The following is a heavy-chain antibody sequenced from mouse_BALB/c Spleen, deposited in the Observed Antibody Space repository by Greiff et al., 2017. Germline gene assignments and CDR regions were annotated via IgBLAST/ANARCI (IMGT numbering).Heavy chain of an antibody. V-gene: IGHV3-2*02. Sequence: ESGPGLVKPSQSLSLTCTVTGYSITSDYAWNWIRQFPGNKLEWMGYISYSGSTSYNPSLKSRISITRDTSKNQFFLQLNSVTTEDTATYYCARWLLRGYYAMDYWGQGTSVTVSS. D-gene: IGHD2-3*01. CDR1: GYSITSDYA. CDR3: ARWLLRGYYAMDY. J-gene: IGHJ4*01. CDR2: ISYSGST.